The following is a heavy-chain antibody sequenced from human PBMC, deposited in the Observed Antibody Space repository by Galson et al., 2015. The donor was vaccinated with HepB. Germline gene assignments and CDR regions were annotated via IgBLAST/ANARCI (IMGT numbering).Heavy chain of an antibody. CDR3: ARDGPSYSSSWYGGDYYGMDV. CDR2: IWYDGSNK. V-gene: IGHV3-33*08. D-gene: IGHD6-13*01. Sequence: SLRLSCAASGFTFSSYGMHWVRQAPGKGLEWVAVIWYDGSNKYYADSVKGRFTISRDNSKNTLYLQMNSLRAEDTTVYYCARDGPSYSSSWYGGDYYGMDVWGQGTTVTVSS. CDR1: GFTFSSYG. J-gene: IGHJ6*02.